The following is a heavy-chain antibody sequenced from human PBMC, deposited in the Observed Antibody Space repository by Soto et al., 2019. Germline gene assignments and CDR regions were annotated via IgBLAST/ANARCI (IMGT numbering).Heavy chain of an antibody. J-gene: IGHJ6*02. CDR3: ARRDPAYVCAI. V-gene: IGHV4-59*01. D-gene: IGHD3-16*01. CDR1: GGPISSYY. CDR2: IYHSGST. Sequence: PETLSLTCTVSGGPISSYYWSWIRQPPGKGLEWIGHIYHSGSTNYNPSLKSRVTISVDTSKNQFSLKLSSVTAADTAVYYCARRDPAYVCAICDQGITVTVSS.